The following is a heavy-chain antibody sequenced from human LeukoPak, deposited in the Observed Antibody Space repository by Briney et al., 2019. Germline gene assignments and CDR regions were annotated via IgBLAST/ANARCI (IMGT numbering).Heavy chain of an antibody. CDR1: GGSISSSTYY. V-gene: IGHV4-39*01. D-gene: IGHD3-16*01. CDR3: ARRDRGGYYGMDV. J-gene: IGHJ6*02. CDR2: IYYSGGT. Sequence: SETLSLTCTVFGGSISSSTYYWDWIRQPPGKGLEWIGNIYYSGGTYYNPSLKSRVTISVDTSKNQFSLKLSSVTATDTAVYYCARRDRGGYYGMDVWGQGTTVTVSS.